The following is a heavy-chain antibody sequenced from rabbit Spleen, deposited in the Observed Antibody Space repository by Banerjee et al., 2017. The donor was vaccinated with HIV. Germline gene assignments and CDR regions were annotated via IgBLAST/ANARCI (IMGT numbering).Heavy chain of an antibody. CDR2: IDSGSSGFT. V-gene: IGHV1S45*01. CDR3: ARDLDGVIGWNFGW. D-gene: IGHD4-1*01. Sequence: QEQLVESGGGLVQPEGSLTLTCTASGFSFSSGYYIYWVRQAPGKGLEWLACIDSGSSGFTYFATWAIGRFPCSKPSSTTVTLQMTSLTAADTATYFCARDLDGVIGWNFGWWGQGTLVTVS. CDR1: GFSFSSGYY. J-gene: IGHJ3*01.